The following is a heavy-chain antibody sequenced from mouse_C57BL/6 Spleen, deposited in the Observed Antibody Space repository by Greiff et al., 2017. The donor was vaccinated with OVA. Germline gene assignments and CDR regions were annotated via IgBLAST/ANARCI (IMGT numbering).Heavy chain of an antibody. V-gene: IGHV14-2*01. CDR1: GFTFNGYC. Sequence: VQLQQSGAELVKPGASVKLSCTASGFTFNGYCMHWVKQRTEQGLEWIGRIDPGGGETKYAPKFKGKATITADTSSNTAYLQLSSLTSEDTAVYYCAREPNWGYAMDYWGQGTSVTVSS. CDR2: IDPGGGET. CDR3: AREPNWGYAMDY. D-gene: IGHD4-1*01. J-gene: IGHJ4*01.